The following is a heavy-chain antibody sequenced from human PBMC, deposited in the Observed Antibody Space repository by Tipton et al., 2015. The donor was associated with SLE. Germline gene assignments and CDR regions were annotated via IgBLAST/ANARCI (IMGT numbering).Heavy chain of an antibody. V-gene: IGHV3-30*09. CDR3: ARALGVIVIPADY. CDR1: GFTFSSNA. D-gene: IGHD3-16*02. CDR2: ISYDGSNK. J-gene: IGHJ4*02. Sequence: SLRLSCAASGFTFSSNAMHWVRQAPGKGLEWVAVISYDGSNKYYADSVKGRFAISRDNSKNTLYLQMNSLRAEDTAVYYCARALGVIVIPADYWGQGTLVTVSS.